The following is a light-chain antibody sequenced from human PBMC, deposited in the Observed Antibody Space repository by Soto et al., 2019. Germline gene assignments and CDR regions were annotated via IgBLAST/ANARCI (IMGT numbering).Light chain of an antibody. Sequence: QSVLTQPPSVSGAPGQRVTISCTGSSSNIGAGYDVHWYQQLPGTAPKLLIYGNSNRPSGVPDRFFGSKSGTSASLAITGLQAEEESDYYCQSYDSSLSGYVFGTGTKVTVL. J-gene: IGLJ1*01. CDR1: SSNIGAGYD. CDR3: QSYDSSLSGYV. CDR2: GNS. V-gene: IGLV1-40*01.